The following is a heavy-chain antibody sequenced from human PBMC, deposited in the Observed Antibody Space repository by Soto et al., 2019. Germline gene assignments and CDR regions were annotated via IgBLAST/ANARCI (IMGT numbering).Heavy chain of an antibody. Sequence: PSETLSLTCTISGGSISSYYWIWLRQPPGKGLEWIGYIYYSGSTNYNPSLKSRVTISVDTSKNQFSLKLSSVTAADTAVYYCARKPGKLVLDAFDIWGQGTMVTVSS. CDR1: GGSISSYY. V-gene: IGHV4-59*01. J-gene: IGHJ3*02. CDR2: IYYSGST. D-gene: IGHD1-1*01. CDR3: ARKPGKLVLDAFDI.